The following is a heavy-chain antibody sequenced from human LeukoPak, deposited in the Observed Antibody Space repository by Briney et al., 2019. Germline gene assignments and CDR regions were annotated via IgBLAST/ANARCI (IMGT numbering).Heavy chain of an antibody. Sequence: GGSLRLSCTASGFTFNNYAMHWVRQAPGKGLEWVAIISHDETSKYYLDSVKGRFTISRDNSKNTVSLLMNSLRPEDTAVYYCARDSYLVYSGSFIEQSYCFDFWGQGALVTVSS. CDR1: GFTFNNYA. J-gene: IGHJ4*02. CDR3: ARDSYLVYSGSFIEQSYCFDF. D-gene: IGHD1-26*01. V-gene: IGHV3-30*01. CDR2: ISHDETSK.